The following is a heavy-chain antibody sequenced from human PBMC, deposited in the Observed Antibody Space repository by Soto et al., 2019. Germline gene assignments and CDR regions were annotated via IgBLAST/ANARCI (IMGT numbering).Heavy chain of an antibody. J-gene: IGHJ3*02. CDR3: ARDNWTNAFDI. Sequence: GESLKISCKGSGYSFTSYWISWVRQMPGKGLEWMGRIDPSDSYTNYSPSFQGHVTISADKSISTAYLQWSSLRSEDTAVYYCARDNWTNAFDIWGQGTMVTVSS. V-gene: IGHV5-10-1*01. D-gene: IGHD1-20*01. CDR2: IDPSDSYT. CDR1: GYSFTSYW.